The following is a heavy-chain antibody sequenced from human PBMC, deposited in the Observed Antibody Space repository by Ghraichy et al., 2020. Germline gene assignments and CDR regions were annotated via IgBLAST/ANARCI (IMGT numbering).Heavy chain of an antibody. CDR1: GFTFSSYG. CDR3: ARGYSSSWYYYYGMDV. CDR2: IWYDGSNK. V-gene: IGHV3-33*01. J-gene: IGHJ6*02. Sequence: GGSLRLSCAASGFTFSSYGMHWVRQAPGKGLEWVAVIWYDGSNKYYADSVKGRFTISRDNSKNTLYLQMNSLRAEDTAVYYCARGYSSSWYYYYGMDVWGQGTTVTVSS. D-gene: IGHD6-13*01.